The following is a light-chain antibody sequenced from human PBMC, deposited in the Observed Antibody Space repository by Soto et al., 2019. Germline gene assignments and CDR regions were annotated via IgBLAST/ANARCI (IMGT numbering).Light chain of an antibody. CDR3: QYYDSLPLYT. CDR1: QEIRNY. CDR2: DAF. V-gene: IGKV1-33*01. J-gene: IGKJ2*01. Sequence: DIQMTQSPSSLSASVGDRVTITCQASQEIRNYLNWYQQKPGKAPKLLIYDAFNLETGVPSRFSGSRSGTDFTFTISSLQHEDIATYYCQYYDSLPLYTFGQGTKLELK.